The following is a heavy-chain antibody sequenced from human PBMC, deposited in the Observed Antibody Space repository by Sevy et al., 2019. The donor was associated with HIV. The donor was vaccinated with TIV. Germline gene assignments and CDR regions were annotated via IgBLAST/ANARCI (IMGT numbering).Heavy chain of an antibody. CDR2: IRGSGGST. CDR1: GFMFSSYA. D-gene: IGHD3-22*01. V-gene: IGHV3-23*01. Sequence: GGSLRLSCAASGFMFSSYAMSWVRQAPGKGLEWVSTIRGSGGSTYYADSVKGRFTISRDNSKKTLYLQKNSLRAEDTAVYYCHGDYDSSQLASYYYYGMDVWGQGTTVTVSS. CDR3: HGDYDSSQLASYYYYGMDV. J-gene: IGHJ6*02.